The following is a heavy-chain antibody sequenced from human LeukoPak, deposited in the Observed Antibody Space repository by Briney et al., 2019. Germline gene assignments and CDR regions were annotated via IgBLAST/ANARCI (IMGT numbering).Heavy chain of an antibody. CDR3: ARHASGSYNNFQH. Sequence: SETLSLTCTVSGGSISNSNYYWGWIRQPPEKGLEWIGSIYSSGNTYYNPSLKSRVTMSVDTSKDQFSLNLNLVTAADTAVYYCARHASGSYNNFQHWARAPWSPSPQ. V-gene: IGHV4-39*01. D-gene: IGHD1-26*01. CDR2: IYSSGNT. J-gene: IGHJ1*01. CDR1: GGSISNSNYY.